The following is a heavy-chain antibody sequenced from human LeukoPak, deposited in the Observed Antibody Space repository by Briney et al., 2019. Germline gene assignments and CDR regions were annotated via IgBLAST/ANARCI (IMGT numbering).Heavy chain of an antibody. J-gene: IGHJ4*02. V-gene: IGHV3-30-3*01. CDR3: ARGSGSGYSY. CDR1: GFTFSSYA. Sequence: SGGSLRLSCAASGFTFSSYAMSWVRQAPGKGLEWVAVISYDGSNKYYADSVKGRFTISRDNSKNTLYLQMNSLRAEDTAVYYCARGSGSGYSYWGQGTLVTVSS. D-gene: IGHD3-3*01. CDR2: ISYDGSNK.